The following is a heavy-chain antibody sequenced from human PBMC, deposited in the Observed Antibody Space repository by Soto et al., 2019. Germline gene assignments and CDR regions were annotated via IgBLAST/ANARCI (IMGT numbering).Heavy chain of an antibody. D-gene: IGHD2-15*01. Sequence: SVEVSCKDSGATFSSYAISWVRQAPGKGLEWMGGIIPIFGTADYAQKFQGRVTITADESTSTAYMELSSLRSEDTAVYYCARACSGGSCYRRYYFDYWGQGTLVTVSS. CDR3: ARACSGGSCYRRYYFDY. CDR2: IIPIFGTA. V-gene: IGHV1-69*13. J-gene: IGHJ4*02. CDR1: GATFSSYA.